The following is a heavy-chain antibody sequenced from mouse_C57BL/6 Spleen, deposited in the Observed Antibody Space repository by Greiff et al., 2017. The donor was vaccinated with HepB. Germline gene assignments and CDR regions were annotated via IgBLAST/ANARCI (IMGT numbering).Heavy chain of an antibody. V-gene: IGHV1-69*01. J-gene: IGHJ1*03. CDR2: IDPSDSYT. CDR1: GYTFTSYW. Sequence: VQLQQSGAELVMPGASVKLSCKASGYTFTSYWMHWVKQRPGQGLEWIGEIDPSDSYTNYTQKFKGKSTLTVDKSSSTAYMQLSSLTSEDSAVYYCARSITTVVNWYFDVWGTVTTVTVSS. D-gene: IGHD1-3*01. CDR3: ARSITTVVNWYFDV.